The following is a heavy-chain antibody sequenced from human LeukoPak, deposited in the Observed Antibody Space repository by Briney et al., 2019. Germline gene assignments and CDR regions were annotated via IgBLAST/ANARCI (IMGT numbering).Heavy chain of an antibody. CDR1: GYSFTSYW. CDR2: IYPGDSDT. V-gene: IGHV5-51*01. Sequence: GESLKISCKGSGYSFTSYWIGWVRQMPGKGLEWMGIIYPGDSDTRYSPSFQGQVTISADKSISTAYLQWSSLKASDTAMYYCARPLRGGDYYYYYGMDVWGQGTTVTVSS. CDR3: ARPLRGGDYYYYYGMDV. D-gene: IGHD3-10*01. J-gene: IGHJ6*02.